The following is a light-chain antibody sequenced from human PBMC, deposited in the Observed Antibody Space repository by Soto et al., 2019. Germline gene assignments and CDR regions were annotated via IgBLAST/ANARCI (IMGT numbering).Light chain of an antibody. J-gene: IGKJ5*01. V-gene: IGKV3-20*01. Sequence: EIVLTQSPGTLSLSPGERATLSCRASQTIASRYLAWYQHQPGQAPRLLIYRTFARAPGIPDRFSGGGSGTDFTLTISRLEREDFAVYYCQQYDTLPPTCGQGTRLDIK. CDR2: RTF. CDR3: QQYDTLPPT. CDR1: QTIASRY.